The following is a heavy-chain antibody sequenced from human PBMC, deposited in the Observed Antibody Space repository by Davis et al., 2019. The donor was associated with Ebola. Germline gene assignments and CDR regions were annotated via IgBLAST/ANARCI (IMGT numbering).Heavy chain of an antibody. CDR3: ARGAARSFDY. Sequence: GESLKISCAASGFTFSSYSMNWVRQAPGKGLEWVSSISSSSSYIYYADSVKGRFTISRDNAKNSLYLQMNSLRAEDTAVYYCARGAARSFDYWGQGTLVTVSS. CDR1: GFTFSSYS. J-gene: IGHJ4*02. V-gene: IGHV3-21*01. CDR2: ISSSSSYI. D-gene: IGHD6-6*01.